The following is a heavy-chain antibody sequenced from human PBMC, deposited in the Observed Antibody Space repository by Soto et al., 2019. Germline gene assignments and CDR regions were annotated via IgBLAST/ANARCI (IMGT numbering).Heavy chain of an antibody. CDR1: GGSFSGYY. J-gene: IGHJ3*02. V-gene: IGHV4-34*01. Sequence: PSDTLSFTCAVYGGSFSGYYWSWIRQPPGKGLEWIGEINHSGSTNYNPSLKSRVTISVDTSKKQFSLKLSSVTAADTAVYYCARRLRDFPGAYNIWGEATMDT. D-gene: IGHD3-9*01. CDR3: ARRLRDFPGAYNI. CDR2: INHSGST.